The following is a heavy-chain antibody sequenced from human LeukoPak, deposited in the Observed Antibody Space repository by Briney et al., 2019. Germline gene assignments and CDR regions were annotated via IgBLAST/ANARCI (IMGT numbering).Heavy chain of an antibody. CDR3: AKDEEGTTDY. CDR2: ISGSGGRT. D-gene: IGHD1-1*01. CDR1: GFTFSSYA. Sequence: GGSLRLSCAASGFTFSSYAMSWVRQAPGKGLEWVSAISGSGGRTYYVNSVKGRFTISRDNSKNTLYLQMNSLRPEDTAMYYCAKDEEGTTDYWGQGTLVTVSS. V-gene: IGHV3-23*01. J-gene: IGHJ4*02.